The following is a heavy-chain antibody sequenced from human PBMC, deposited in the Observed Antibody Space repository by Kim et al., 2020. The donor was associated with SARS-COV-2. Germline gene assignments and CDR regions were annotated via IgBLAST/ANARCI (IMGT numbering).Heavy chain of an antibody. D-gene: IGHD1-1*01. CDR2: INPNSGGT. CDR1: GYTFTGYY. CDR3: ARVSLLEGNYYYGMDV. V-gene: IGHV1-2*02. J-gene: IGHJ6*02. Sequence: ASVKVSCKASGYTFTGYYMHWVRQAPGQGLEWMGWINPNSGGTNYAQKFQGRVTMTRDTSISTAYMELSRLRSDDTAVYYCARVSLLEGNYYYGMDVWGQGTTVTVSS.